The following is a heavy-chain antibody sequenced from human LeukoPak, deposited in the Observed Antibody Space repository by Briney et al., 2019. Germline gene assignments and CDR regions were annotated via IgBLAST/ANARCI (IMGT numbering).Heavy chain of an antibody. J-gene: IGHJ4*02. D-gene: IGHD5-18*01. CDR3: AKAGYSFGLDS. CDR2: ITHSGDKA. CDR1: GFNFIIYA. Sequence: GGSLRLSCAASGFNFIIYAMVWVRQAPGKGPDWVSSITHSGDKAYYADSVKGRFTISRDNPKNTLYLQMNSLRAEDTALYYCAKAGYSFGLDSWGQGTLVTVSS. V-gene: IGHV3-23*01.